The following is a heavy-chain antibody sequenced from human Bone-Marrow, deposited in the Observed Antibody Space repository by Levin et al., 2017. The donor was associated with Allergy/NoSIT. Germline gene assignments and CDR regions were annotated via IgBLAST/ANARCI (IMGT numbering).Heavy chain of an antibody. V-gene: IGHV4-59*01. Sequence: SETLSLTCTVSRGSISSYYWSWIRLPPGKGLEWIGDIYYNGSSNYNPSLNSRVTISLDTSQNQLSLRLTSVTAADTAAYYCAAGYCTDDNCSFGLDVWGQGTTVTVSS. J-gene: IGHJ6*02. CDR1: RGSISSYY. D-gene: IGHD2-8*01. CDR3: AAGYCTDDNCSFGLDV. CDR2: IYYNGSS.